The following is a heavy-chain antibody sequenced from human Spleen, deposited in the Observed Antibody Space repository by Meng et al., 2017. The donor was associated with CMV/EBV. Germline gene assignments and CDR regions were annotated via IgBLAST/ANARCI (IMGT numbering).Heavy chain of an antibody. D-gene: IGHD2-21*01. V-gene: IGHV3-20*04. Sequence: GGSLRLSCVASGFIFEDYGMSWVRQVPGKGLEWVSGIIWNGASTSYADSVKGRFTISRDNSKDTLYLQMDSLRVEDTAVYYCARDAGIAWPFDYWGQGTPVTVSS. CDR3: ARDAGIAWPFDY. J-gene: IGHJ4*02. CDR1: GFIFEDYG. CDR2: IIWNGAST.